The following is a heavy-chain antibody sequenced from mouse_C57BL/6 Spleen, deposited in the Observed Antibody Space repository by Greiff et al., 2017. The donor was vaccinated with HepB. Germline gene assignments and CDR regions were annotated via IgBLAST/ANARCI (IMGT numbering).Heavy chain of an antibody. V-gene: IGHV1-64*01. CDR1: GYTFTSYW. CDR2: IHPNSGST. D-gene: IGHD1-1*01. J-gene: IGHJ1*03. Sequence: QVQLQQPGAELVKPGASVKLSCKASGYTFTSYWMHWVKQRPGQGLEWIGMIHPNSGSTNYNEKFKSKATLTVDKSSSTAYMQLSSLTSEDSAVYYCARGTTVKDWYFDVWGTGTTVTVSS. CDR3: ARGTTVKDWYFDV.